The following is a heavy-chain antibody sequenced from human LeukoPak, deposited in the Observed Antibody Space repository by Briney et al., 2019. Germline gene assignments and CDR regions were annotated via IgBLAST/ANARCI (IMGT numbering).Heavy chain of an antibody. D-gene: IGHD6-19*01. CDR2: IYTSGST. CDR1: GGSISSGSYY. CDR3: ARDMASGYYYYMDV. J-gene: IGHJ6*03. V-gene: IGHV4-61*02. Sequence: SETLSLTCTVSGGSISSGSYYWSWIRQPAGKGLEWIGRIYTSGSTNYNPSLKSRVTISVDTSKNQFSLKLSSVTAADTAVYYCARDMASGYYYYMDVWGKGTTVTISS.